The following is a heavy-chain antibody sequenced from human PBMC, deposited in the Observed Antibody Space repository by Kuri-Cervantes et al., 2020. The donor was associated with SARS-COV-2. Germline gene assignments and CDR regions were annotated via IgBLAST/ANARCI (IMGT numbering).Heavy chain of an antibody. CDR2: IKQDGSEK. CDR3: AEDPVYYYYYMDV. Sequence: GGSLRLSCAASGFTFSSYSMNWVRQAPGKGLEWVANIKQDGSEKYYVDSVKGRFTISRDNSKNTLYLQMNSLRAEDTAVYYCAEDPVYYYYYMDVWGKGTTVTVSS. CDR1: GFTFSSYS. J-gene: IGHJ6*03. V-gene: IGHV3-7*01.